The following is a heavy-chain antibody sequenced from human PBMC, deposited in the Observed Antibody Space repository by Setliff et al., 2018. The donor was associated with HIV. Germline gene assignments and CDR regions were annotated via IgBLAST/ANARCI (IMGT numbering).Heavy chain of an antibody. D-gene: IGHD6-19*01. Sequence: SEPLSLTCTVSGGSISRTNYYWGWIRQPPGKGLEWIGSIYYPGSGTTYYNSSLKSRVTVSIDTSKNQFSLKVNFVTVADTAVYYCTTLQSSGWPHGIEYWGQGTLVTVSS. CDR2: IYYPGSGTT. CDR3: TTLQSSGWPHGIEY. V-gene: IGHV4-39*01. J-gene: IGHJ4*02. CDR1: GGSISRTNYY.